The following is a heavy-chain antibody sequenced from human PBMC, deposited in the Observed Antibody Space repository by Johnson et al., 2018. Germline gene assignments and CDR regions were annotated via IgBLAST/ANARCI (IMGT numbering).Heavy chain of an antibody. J-gene: IGHJ6*02. Sequence: VQSGGSLRLSCAAXGFTFSNHAMTWVRQAPGKGLEWVSSISGSVGSTYYADSVKGRFTISRDNSKRMLYLQMNRLRAEDTAVYYCSKGHSTGWNYYSYGMDVWGQGTTVTVSS. CDR3: SKGHSTGWNYYSYGMDV. CDR2: ISGSVGST. D-gene: IGHD4-11*01. CDR1: GFTFSNHA. V-gene: IGHV3-23*01.